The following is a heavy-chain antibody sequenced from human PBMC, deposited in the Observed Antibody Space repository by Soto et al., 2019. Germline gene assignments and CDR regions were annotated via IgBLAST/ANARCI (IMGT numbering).Heavy chain of an antibody. Sequence: TSETLSLTCAVSGGSISSSNWWSWVRQPPGKGLEWIGEIYHSGSTNYNPSLKSRVTISVDKSKNQFSLKLSSVTAADTAVYYCARVSWYCSGGSCLPTYYYGMDVWGQGTTVTVSS. CDR2: IYHSGST. D-gene: IGHD2-15*01. CDR1: GGSISSSNW. CDR3: ARVSWYCSGGSCLPTYYYGMDV. V-gene: IGHV4-4*02. J-gene: IGHJ6*02.